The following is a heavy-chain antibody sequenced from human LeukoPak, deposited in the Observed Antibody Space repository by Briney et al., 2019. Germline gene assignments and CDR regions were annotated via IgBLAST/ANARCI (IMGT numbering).Heavy chain of an antibody. J-gene: IGHJ4*02. CDR2: IYHSGST. V-gene: IGHV4-38-2*02. D-gene: IGHD5-12*01. CDR1: GYSISSGYY. CDR3: ARRYSGYDSYDC. Sequence: SETLSLTCTVSGYSISSGYYWGWIRQPPGKGLEWIGSIYHSGSTYYNPSLKSRVTISVDTSKNQFSLELSSVTAADTTVYYCARRYSGYDSYDCWDQGTLVTVSS.